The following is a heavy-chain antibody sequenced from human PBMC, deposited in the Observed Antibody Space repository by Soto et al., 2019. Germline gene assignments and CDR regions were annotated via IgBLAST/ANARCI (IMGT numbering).Heavy chain of an antibody. CDR3: ATGQQVRMADI. D-gene: IGHD6-13*01. CDR2: ISSDSIYT. CDR1: GFTVSDYY. J-gene: IGHJ3*02. V-gene: IGHV3-11*03. Sequence: QVQLLESGGGLVKPGGSLRLSCAASGFTVSDYYMGWIRQPPGKGLEWISYISSDSIYTNYVDSVRGRFTISRDNAKNSLYLQMNSLRAEDTAVYFCATGQQVRMADIWGQGTMVTVSS.